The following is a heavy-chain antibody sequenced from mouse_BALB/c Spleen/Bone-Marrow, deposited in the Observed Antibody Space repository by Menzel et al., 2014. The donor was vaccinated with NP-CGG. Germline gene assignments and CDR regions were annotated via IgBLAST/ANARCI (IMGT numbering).Heavy chain of an antibody. CDR3: ARKGAMITHYYAMDY. Sequence: EVKLVESGGGLVQPGGSRKLSCAASGFTFSSFGMHWVRQAPEKGLEWVAYISNGSCTIYYADTVKGRFTISRDNPKNTLFLQMTSLRSEDTAMYYCARKGAMITHYYAMDYWGQGTSVTVSA. CDR1: GFTFSSFG. V-gene: IGHV5-17*02. D-gene: IGHD2-4*01. CDR2: ISNGSCTI. J-gene: IGHJ4*01.